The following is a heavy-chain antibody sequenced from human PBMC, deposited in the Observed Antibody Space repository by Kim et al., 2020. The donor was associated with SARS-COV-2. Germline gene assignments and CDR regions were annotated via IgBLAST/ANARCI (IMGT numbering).Heavy chain of an antibody. J-gene: IGHJ4*02. V-gene: IGHV1-46*01. CDR3: ARGNDLRLAVAGV. D-gene: IGHD6-19*01. Sequence: AQKFQGRVTMTRDTSTSTVYMELSSLRSEDTAVYYCARGNDLRLAVAGVWGQGTLVTVSS.